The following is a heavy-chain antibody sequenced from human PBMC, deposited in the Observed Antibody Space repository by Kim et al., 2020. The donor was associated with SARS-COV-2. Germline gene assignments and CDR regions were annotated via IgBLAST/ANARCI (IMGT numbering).Heavy chain of an antibody. CDR3: ASELAARRRMDV. J-gene: IGHJ6*02. D-gene: IGHD6-6*01. V-gene: IGHV4-39*07. CDR1: GGSISSSSYY. Sequence: SETLSLTCTVSGGSISSSSYYWGWIRQPPGKGLEWIGSIYYSGSTYYNPSLKRRVTISVDTSKNQFSLKLSSVTAAATAVYYCASELAARRRMDVWGQGTTVTVSS. CDR2: IYYSGST.